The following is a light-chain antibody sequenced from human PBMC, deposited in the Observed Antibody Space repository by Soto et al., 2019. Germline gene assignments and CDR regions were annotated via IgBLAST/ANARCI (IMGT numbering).Light chain of an antibody. Sequence: EIVMTQSPATLSVSPGERATLSCRANQSVSSNLAWCQQKPGQAPRLLIYGASTRATGIPATFSGSGSGTEFTLTISRLQSEDFAVYYCQQYGSSPPRYTFGQGTKLEIK. CDR3: QQYGSSPPRYT. CDR1: QSVSSN. V-gene: IGKV3-15*01. J-gene: IGKJ2*01. CDR2: GAS.